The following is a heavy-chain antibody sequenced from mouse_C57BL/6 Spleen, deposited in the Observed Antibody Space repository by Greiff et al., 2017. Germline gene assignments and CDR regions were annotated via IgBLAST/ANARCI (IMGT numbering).Heavy chain of an antibody. D-gene: IGHD1-1*01. CDR1: GYSFTDYN. J-gene: IGHJ1*03. CDR2: INPNYGTT. CDR3: ARWITTVVADWYFDV. Sequence: QLQESGPELVKPGASVKISCKASGYSFTDYNMNWVKQSNGKSLEWIGVINPNYGTTSYNQKFKGKATLTVDQSSSTAYMQRKSLTSEDSAVYYCARWITTVVADWYFDVWGTGTTVTVSS. V-gene: IGHV1-39*01.